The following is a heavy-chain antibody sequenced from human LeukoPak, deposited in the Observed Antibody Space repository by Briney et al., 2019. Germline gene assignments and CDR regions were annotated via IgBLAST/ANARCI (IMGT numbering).Heavy chain of an antibody. Sequence: GGSLRLSCAASGFTFSSYAMSWVRQAPGKGLEWVSAISGSGGSTYYADSVKGRFTISRDNSKNTLYLQMNSLRAEDTAVYYCAKYSQASTRYGPFDYWGQGTLVTVSS. V-gene: IGHV3-23*01. CDR2: ISGSGGST. CDR1: GFTFSSYA. J-gene: IGHJ4*02. CDR3: AKYSQASTRYGPFDY. D-gene: IGHD2-15*01.